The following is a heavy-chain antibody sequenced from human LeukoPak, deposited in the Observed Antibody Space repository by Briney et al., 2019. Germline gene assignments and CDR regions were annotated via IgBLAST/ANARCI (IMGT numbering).Heavy chain of an antibody. CDR3: AREREGPYGYLDY. CDR2: IYTSGST. Sequence: TLSLTCSVSGDSISSARYYWSWIRQPPGKGLEWIGRIYTSGSTDYNPSLKSRVTISVDTSKNQFSLKLSSVTAAETAVYYCAREREGPYGYLDYWGQGTLVTVSS. V-gene: IGHV4-61*02. CDR1: GDSISSARYY. J-gene: IGHJ4*02. D-gene: IGHD4-17*01.